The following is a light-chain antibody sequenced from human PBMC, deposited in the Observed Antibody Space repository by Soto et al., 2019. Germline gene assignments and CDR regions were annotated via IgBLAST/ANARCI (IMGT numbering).Light chain of an antibody. CDR1: SSDVAGYNY. V-gene: IGLV2-8*01. CDR2: EVS. J-gene: IGLJ2*01. Sequence: QSVLTQPPSASGSPGQSVTISCTGTSSDVAGYNYVSWYQQHPGKAPKLMIYEVSKRPSGVPDRFSGSKSGNTASLTVSGLQAEDEADYYCSSYAGSNKKVFGGGTKLTVL. CDR3: SSYAGSNKKV.